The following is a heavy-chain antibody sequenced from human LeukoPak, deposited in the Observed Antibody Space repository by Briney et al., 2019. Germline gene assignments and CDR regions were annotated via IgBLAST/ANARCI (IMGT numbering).Heavy chain of an antibody. CDR2: IGTSGSTI. Sequence: PGGPLRLSCVASGFTFSDYYMTWVRQAPGKGLEWVSYIGTSGSTIYYADSVGGRLSISRDNAKNSLYLQMDSLSVEDTAVSSCARDRIPGAFSYGYGFADMGVWGKGTTVTVSS. CDR3: ARDRIPGAFSYGYGFADMGV. CDR1: GFTFSDYY. D-gene: IGHD5-12*01. J-gene: IGHJ6*03. V-gene: IGHV3-11*04.